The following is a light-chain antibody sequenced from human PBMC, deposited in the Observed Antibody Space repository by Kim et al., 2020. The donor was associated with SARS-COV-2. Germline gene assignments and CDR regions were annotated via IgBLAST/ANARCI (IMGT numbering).Light chain of an antibody. CDR3: QQHSRWPLT. V-gene: IGKV3-15*01. CDR2: SIS. J-gene: IGKJ4*01. CDR1: ESVNTF. Sequence: SVSLGERVTLSCRASESVNTFLAWYQQKPGQPPRLLIYSISTRATGIPARFSGSGSGTDFTVTISNVQSEDVAIYYCQQHSRWPLTFGGGTKLEI.